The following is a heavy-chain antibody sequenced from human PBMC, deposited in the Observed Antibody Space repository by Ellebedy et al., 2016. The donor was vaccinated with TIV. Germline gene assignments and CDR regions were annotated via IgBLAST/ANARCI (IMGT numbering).Heavy chain of an antibody. J-gene: IGHJ6*02. CDR2: INPNSGGT. CDR3: ARDSGYCTNGVCTGYYYYYGMDV. D-gene: IGHD2-8*01. Sequence: AASVKVSCKASGYTFTGYYMHWVRQAPGQGLEWMGWINPNSGGTNYAQKFQGWVTMTRAPSISTAYMELSRLRSYDTALYYCARDSGYCTNGVCTGYYYYYGMDVWGQGTTVTVSS. CDR1: GYTFTGYY. V-gene: IGHV1-2*04.